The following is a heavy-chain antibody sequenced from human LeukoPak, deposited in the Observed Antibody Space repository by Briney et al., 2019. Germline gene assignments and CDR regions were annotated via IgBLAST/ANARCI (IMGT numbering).Heavy chain of an antibody. D-gene: IGHD6-6*01. CDR3: ARDLVRSSRGYFDY. CDR1: GFTFSSYA. V-gene: IGHV3-30-3*01. Sequence: GGSLRLSCAASGFTFSSYAMHWVRQAPGKGLEWVAVISYDGSNKYYADSVEGRFTISRDNSKNTLYLQMNSLRAEDTAVYYCARDLVRSSRGYFDYWGQGTLVTVSS. J-gene: IGHJ4*02. CDR2: ISYDGSNK.